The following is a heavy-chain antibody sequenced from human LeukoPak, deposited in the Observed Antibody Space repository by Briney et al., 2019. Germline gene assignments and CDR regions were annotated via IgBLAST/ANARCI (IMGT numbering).Heavy chain of an antibody. D-gene: IGHD3-9*01. J-gene: IGHJ3*02. CDR1: GYSFTSYW. V-gene: IGHV5-51*01. CDR2: IYPGDSDT. Sequence: GESLKISCKGSGYSFTSYWIGWVRQMPGKGLEWMGIIYPGDSDTRYSPSFQGQVTISADKSISTAYLQWSSLRASDTAMYYCARSSGPTKYFDWLLPRADAFDIWGQGTMVTVSS. CDR3: ARSSGPTKYFDWLLPRADAFDI.